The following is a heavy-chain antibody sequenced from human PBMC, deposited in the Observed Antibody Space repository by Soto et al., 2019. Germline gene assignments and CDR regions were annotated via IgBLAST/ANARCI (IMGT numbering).Heavy chain of an antibody. CDR2: IYYSGST. J-gene: IGHJ6*02. CDR1: GGSISSGDYY. Sequence: SETLSLTCTVSGGSISSGDYYWSWIRQPPGKGLEWIGYIYYSGSTYYNPSLKSRVTISVDTSKNQFSLKLSSVTAADTAVYYCARARYYYDSSGDYYYYYGMDVWGQGTTVTVSS. V-gene: IGHV4-30-4*01. CDR3: ARARYYYDSSGDYYYYYGMDV. D-gene: IGHD3-22*01.